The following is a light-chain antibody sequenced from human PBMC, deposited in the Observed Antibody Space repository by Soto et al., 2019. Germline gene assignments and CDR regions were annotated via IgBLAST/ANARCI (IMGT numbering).Light chain of an antibody. CDR3: QQYGSSGT. CDR1: EDISTW. V-gene: IGKV3-20*01. CDR2: GAS. Sequence: TQSPSSLSASVGDRVTITRRSSEDISTWLAWYQQTPGQAPRILIYGASNRATGIPDRLSGSGSGTDFTLTISRMEPEDFAVYYCQQYGSSGTFGQGTKVDIK. J-gene: IGKJ1*01.